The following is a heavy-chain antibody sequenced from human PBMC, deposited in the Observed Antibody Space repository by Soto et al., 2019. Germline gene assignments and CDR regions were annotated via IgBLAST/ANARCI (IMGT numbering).Heavy chain of an antibody. V-gene: IGHV4-39*01. CDR1: GGSTNSRSDY. CDR2: VYYSGST. D-gene: IGHD3-16*01. J-gene: IGHJ4*02. CDR3: VRQPRGPGYGERGLYFDY. Sequence: SETLSLTCTVSGGSTNSRSDYWGWIRQPPGKGLEWIGSVYYSGSTYDNPSLQSRVTISVDTSRNQFSLKLISVTAADTAVYFCVRQPRGPGYGERGLYFDYWGQGTLVTVSS.